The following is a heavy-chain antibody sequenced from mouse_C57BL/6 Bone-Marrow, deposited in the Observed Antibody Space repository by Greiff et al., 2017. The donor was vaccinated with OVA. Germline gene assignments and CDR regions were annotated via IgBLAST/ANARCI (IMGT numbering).Heavy chain of an antibody. CDR2: ISNLAYSI. Sequence: EVKLMESGGGLVQPGGSLKLSCAASGFTFSDYGMAWVRQAPRKGPEWVAFISNLAYSIYYADTVTGRFTISRANAKNTLYLEMSSLRSEDTAMYYCASYYGSYAMDYWGQGTSVTVAS. V-gene: IGHV5-15*01. CDR3: ASYYGSYAMDY. J-gene: IGHJ4*01. D-gene: IGHD1-1*01. CDR1: GFTFSDYG.